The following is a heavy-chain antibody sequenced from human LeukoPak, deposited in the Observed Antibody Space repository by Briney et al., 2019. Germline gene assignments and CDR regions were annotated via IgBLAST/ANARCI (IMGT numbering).Heavy chain of an antibody. Sequence: KPSETLSLTCAVFGGPLSGYYWTWIRQPPGKGLEWIGEINHGGSTNYNPSLKSRVTISADTSKNQFSLKLSSVTAADTAVYYCATYQPLPNRFDYWGQGTLVTVSS. CDR1: GGPLSGYY. CDR3: ATYQPLPNRFDY. CDR2: INHGGST. D-gene: IGHD2-2*01. J-gene: IGHJ4*02. V-gene: IGHV4-34*01.